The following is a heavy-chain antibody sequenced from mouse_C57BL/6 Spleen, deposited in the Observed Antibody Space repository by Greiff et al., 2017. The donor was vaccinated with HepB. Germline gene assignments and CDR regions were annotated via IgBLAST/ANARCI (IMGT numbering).Heavy chain of an antibody. Sequence: EVQRVESGGGLVKPGGSLKLSCAASGFTFSSYAMSWVRQTPEKRLEWVATISDGGSYTYYPDNVKGRFTISRDNAKSNLYLQMSHLKSEDTAMYYCAREGLRSPDLAYWGQGTLVTVSA. J-gene: IGHJ3*01. CDR2: ISDGGSYT. D-gene: IGHD1-1*01. CDR1: GFTFSSYA. CDR3: AREGLRSPDLAY. V-gene: IGHV5-4*01.